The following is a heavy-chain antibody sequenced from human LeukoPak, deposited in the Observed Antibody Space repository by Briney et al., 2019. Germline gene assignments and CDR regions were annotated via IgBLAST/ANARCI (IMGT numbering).Heavy chain of an antibody. CDR3: ARTPKRFGELYQPGDS. Sequence: VASVRVSCKASGYTFTNYGITWVRQVPGQGLGWLGWISAYNGNANYAQNLQDRVTLTSDTSTSTAYMELRSLRSDDTGIYYCARTPKRFGELYQPGDSWGQGTLLTVSS. J-gene: IGHJ4*02. D-gene: IGHD3-10*01. CDR2: ISAYNGNA. V-gene: IGHV1-18*01. CDR1: GYTFTNYG.